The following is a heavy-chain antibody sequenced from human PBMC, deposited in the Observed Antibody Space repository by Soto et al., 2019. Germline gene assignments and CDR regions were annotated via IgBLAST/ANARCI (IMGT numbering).Heavy chain of an antibody. CDR1: GYTFIDYY. V-gene: IGHV1-2*02. Sequence: QVQLVQSGAEVKKPGASVKVSCEASGYTFIDYYMHWVRQAPGQGFEWMGRISPKSGGTNYAQKFQGRVTMTWDTSLTTAYMDLSRLMSEDTAVYYCARPPGDICDWYYFDLWGQGTLVTVSS. CDR2: ISPKSGGT. J-gene: IGHJ4*02. D-gene: IGHD3-9*01. CDR3: ARPPGDICDWYYFDL.